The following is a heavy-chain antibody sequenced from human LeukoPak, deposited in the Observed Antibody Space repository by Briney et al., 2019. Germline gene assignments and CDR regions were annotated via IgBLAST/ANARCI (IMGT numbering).Heavy chain of an antibody. D-gene: IGHD3-3*02. CDR1: GYTFNHNY. CDR2: INPNNPAT. J-gene: IGHJ5*02. CDR3: ARVREFSNSPFNWFDA. Sequence: ASVKVSCKASGYTFNHNYIHWVRQAPGQGLEWMGWINPNNPATRTSHKFQGRVTMTSDSSISTVYLELNGLKADDTAVYFCARVREFSNSPFNWFDAWGQGTLVTVSS. V-gene: IGHV1-2*07.